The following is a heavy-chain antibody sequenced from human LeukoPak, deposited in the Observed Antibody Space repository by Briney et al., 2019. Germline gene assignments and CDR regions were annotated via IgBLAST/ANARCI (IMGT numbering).Heavy chain of an antibody. CDR3: ASTSCSEGPRCWFDP. V-gene: IGHV1-69*13. CDR1: GGTFSSYA. CDR2: IIPIFGTA. D-gene: IGHD2-2*01. J-gene: IGHJ5*02. Sequence: SVKVSCKASGGTFSSYAISWVRQAPGQGLEWMGGIIPIFGTANYAQKFQGRVTITADESTSTAYMELSSLRSEDTAVYYCASTSCSEGPRCWFDPWGQGTLVTVSS.